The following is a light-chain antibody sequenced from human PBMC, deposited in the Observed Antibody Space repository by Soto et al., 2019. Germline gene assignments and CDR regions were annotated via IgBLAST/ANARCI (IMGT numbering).Light chain of an antibody. CDR1: SSNIWPNY. V-gene: IGLV1-51*01. CDR3: GTCDSILTAGPNV. CDR2: DNN. Sequence: QSVLTQPPSVSAAPGQKVTISCSGSSSNIWPNYVSWYQQLPGTSPKLLIYDNNTRPSGIPDRFSCSKSGTSATLGITGLQTWDEDDYYCGTCDSILTAGPNVFGTGTKLTAL. J-gene: IGLJ1*01.